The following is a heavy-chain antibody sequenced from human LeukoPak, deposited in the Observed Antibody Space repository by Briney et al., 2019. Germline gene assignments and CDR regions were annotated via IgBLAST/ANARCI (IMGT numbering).Heavy chain of an antibody. CDR1: GFTLSSYG. D-gene: IGHD3-16*01. V-gene: IGHV3-7*05. J-gene: IGHJ3*02. CDR3: ARGGSYALDAFDI. CDR2: IKQDGSEE. Sequence: GGSLRLSCAASGFTLSSYGIHWVRQAPGKGLDWVANIKQDGSEEHYVDSVKGRFTISRDNAKSSLYLQMSSLRAEDTAVYYCARGGSYALDAFDIWGQGTMVTVSS.